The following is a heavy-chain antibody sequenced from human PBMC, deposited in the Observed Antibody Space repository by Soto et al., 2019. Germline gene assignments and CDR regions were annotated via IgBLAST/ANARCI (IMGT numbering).Heavy chain of an antibody. J-gene: IGHJ3*02. CDR2: ISSSSSTI. CDR3: ARHDSSGWYQDAFDI. V-gene: IGHV3-48*02. D-gene: IGHD6-19*01. CDR1: GFTFSSYS. Sequence: GGSLRLSCAASGFTFSSYSMNWVRQAPGKGLEWVSYISSSSSTIYYADSVKGRFTISRDNAKNSLYLQMNSLRDEDTAVYYCARHDSSGWYQDAFDIWGQGTMVTVSS.